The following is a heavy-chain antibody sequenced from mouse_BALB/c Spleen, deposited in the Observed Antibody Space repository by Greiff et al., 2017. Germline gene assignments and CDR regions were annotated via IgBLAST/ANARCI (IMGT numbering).Heavy chain of an antibody. CDR3: ARSGGYAPFAY. CDR2: ISYSGST. J-gene: IGHJ3*01. D-gene: IGHD2-2*01. Sequence: EVQLQESGPGLVKPSQSLSLTCTVTGYSITSDYAWNWIRQFPGNKLEWMGYISYSGSTSYNPSLKSRISITRDTSKNQFFLQLNSVTTEDTATYYCARSGGYAPFAYWGQGTLVTVSA. V-gene: IGHV3-2*02. CDR1: GYSITSDYA.